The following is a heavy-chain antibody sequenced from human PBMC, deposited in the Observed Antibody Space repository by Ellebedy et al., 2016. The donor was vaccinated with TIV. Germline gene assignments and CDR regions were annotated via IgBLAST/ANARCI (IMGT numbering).Heavy chain of an antibody. D-gene: IGHD4-17*01. J-gene: IGHJ4*02. CDR1: GFTFSSYN. V-gene: IGHV3-23*01. CDR3: RQGHYADL. Sequence: GESLKISXAASGFTFSSYNMHWVRQAPGKGLEWVSTISAGSDTTRLADSVKGRFTISRDSSKNSVYLRMNNLRVEDTAVYYCRQGHYADLWGQGTLVTVSS. CDR2: ISAGSDTT.